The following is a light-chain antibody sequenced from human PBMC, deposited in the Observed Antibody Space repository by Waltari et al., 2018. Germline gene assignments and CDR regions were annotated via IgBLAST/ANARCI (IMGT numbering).Light chain of an antibody. CDR3: QQYHHLPLT. Sequence: DVQLTQSPSSLSASVGDSVTIPCRASQYVNKDLNGYQHRPGEAPKLLIYDTSNLQAGVPSRFSGSGHGTDFSFTISSLQPEDIGTYYCQQYHHLPLTFAGGTKVAVK. J-gene: IGKJ4*01. CDR2: DTS. V-gene: IGKV1-33*01. CDR1: QYVNKD.